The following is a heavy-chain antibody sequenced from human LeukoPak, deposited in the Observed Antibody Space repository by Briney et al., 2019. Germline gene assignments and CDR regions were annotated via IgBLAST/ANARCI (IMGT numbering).Heavy chain of an antibody. CDR1: GYTFTSYA. Sequence: ASVKVSCNASGYTFTSYAMHWVRQAPGQRLEWMGWINAGNGDTKYSQKVQGRVTITRDTSASTAYMELSSLRSEDTAVYYCARVARTSRIQLWWGTFDYWGQGTLVTVSS. CDR2: INAGNGDT. J-gene: IGHJ4*02. CDR3: ARVARTSRIQLWWGTFDY. D-gene: IGHD5-18*01. V-gene: IGHV1-3*01.